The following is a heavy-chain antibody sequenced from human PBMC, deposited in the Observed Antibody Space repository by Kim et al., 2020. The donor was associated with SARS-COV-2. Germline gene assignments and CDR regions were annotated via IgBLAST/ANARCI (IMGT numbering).Heavy chain of an antibody. CDR3: AKDVRIAVAAYSFDY. CDR2: ISGSGGST. D-gene: IGHD6-19*01. CDR1: GFTFSSYA. J-gene: IGHJ4*02. Sequence: GGSLRLSCAASGFTFSSYAMSWVRQAPGKGLEWVSSISGSGGSTYYADSVKGRFTISRDNSKNTLYLQMNSLRAEDTAVYYCAKDVRIAVAAYSFDYWGQGTLVTVSS. V-gene: IGHV3-23*01.